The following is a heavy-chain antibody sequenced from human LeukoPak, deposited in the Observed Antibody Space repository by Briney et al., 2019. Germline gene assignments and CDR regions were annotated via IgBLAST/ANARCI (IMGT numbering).Heavy chain of an antibody. D-gene: IGHD2-15*01. CDR1: GLNFDDSA. Sequence: PGGSLRLSCVASGLNFDDSAMHWVRQAPGKGLEWVSLISADGGSTFSADSVKGRFTISRDNAKNTLNLQMSSLRAEDTALYYCARSGAPTPDYWGQGTLVIVSS. CDR2: ISADGGST. CDR3: ARSGAPTPDY. J-gene: IGHJ4*02. V-gene: IGHV3-43*02.